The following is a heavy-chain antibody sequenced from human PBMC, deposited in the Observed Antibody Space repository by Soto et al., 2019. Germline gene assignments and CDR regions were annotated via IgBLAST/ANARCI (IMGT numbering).Heavy chain of an antibody. CDR2: IYHSGST. Sequence: SETLSLTCAVSGGSISSGGYSWSWIRHPPGKGLEWIGYIYHSGSTYYNPSLKSRVTISVDRSKNQFSLKLSSVTAADTAVYYCARDLSVDSSSWYGPGYYYYGMDVWGQGTTVTVSS. V-gene: IGHV4-30-2*01. D-gene: IGHD6-13*01. CDR1: GGSISSGGYS. CDR3: ARDLSVDSSSWYGPGYYYYGMDV. J-gene: IGHJ6*02.